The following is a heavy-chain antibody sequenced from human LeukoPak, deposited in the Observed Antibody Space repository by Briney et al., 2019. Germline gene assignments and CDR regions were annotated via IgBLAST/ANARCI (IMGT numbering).Heavy chain of an antibody. V-gene: IGHV3-66*01. D-gene: IGHD3-10*01. CDR1: GFTVSSNY. J-gene: IGHJ3*02. Sequence: GGSLRLSCAASGFTVSSNYMSWVRQAPGKGLEWVSVIYSGGSTYYADSVKGRFTISRDNSKNTLNLQMNSLRAEDTAVYYCAREGYGSGSYYHLDAFDIWGQGTMVTVSS. CDR3: AREGYGSGSYYHLDAFDI. CDR2: IYSGGST.